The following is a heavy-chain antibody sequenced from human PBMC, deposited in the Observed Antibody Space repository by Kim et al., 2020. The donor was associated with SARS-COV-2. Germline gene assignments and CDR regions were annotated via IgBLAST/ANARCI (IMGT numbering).Heavy chain of an antibody. CDR1: GFTFSDYG. V-gene: IGHV3-23*01. CDR3: ARKFSDTYTSFYFGP. Sequence: GGSLRLSCVASGFTFSDYGMSWVRQAPGKGLEWVSSIRNRGGDTYYADSVRGRFTIPRDNSHNTLYLQMNSLRAEDTALYYCARKFSDTYTSFYFGPWGQGALVTVSS. D-gene: IGHD2-2*02. J-gene: IGHJ5*02. CDR2: IRNRGGDT.